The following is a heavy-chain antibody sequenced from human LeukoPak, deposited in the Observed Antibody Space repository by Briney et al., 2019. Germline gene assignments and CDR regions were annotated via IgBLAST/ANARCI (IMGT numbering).Heavy chain of an antibody. V-gene: IGHV3-23*01. Sequence: GGSLRLSCAATGFTFSSYAMSWVRQAPGKGLEWVSAISGSGGSTYYADSVKGRFTISRDNSKNTLYLQMNSLRAEDTAVYYCAKRVDDFWSGYKNPAQRPDYWGQGTLVTVSS. J-gene: IGHJ4*02. CDR2: ISGSGGST. CDR1: GFTFSSYA. D-gene: IGHD3-3*01. CDR3: AKRVDDFWSGYKNPAQRPDY.